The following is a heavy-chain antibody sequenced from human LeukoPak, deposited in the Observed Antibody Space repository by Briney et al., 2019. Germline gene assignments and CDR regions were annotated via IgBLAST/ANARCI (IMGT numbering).Heavy chain of an antibody. J-gene: IGHJ4*02. V-gene: IGHV3-23*01. Sequence: GGSLRLSCAASGFAFSSYAMGWVRLAPGKGLEWVSAISNGGGSTYYADSVRGRFTISRDNSKNTLFLQVNSLRAEDSAVYYCTVSSFSSTWYSWVHWGQGTLVTVSS. D-gene: IGHD6-13*01. CDR1: GFAFSSYA. CDR3: TVSSFSSTWYSWVH. CDR2: ISNGGGST.